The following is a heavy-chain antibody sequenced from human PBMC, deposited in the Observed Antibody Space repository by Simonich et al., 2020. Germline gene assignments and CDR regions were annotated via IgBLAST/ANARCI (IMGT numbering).Heavy chain of an antibody. V-gene: IGHV3-53*01. D-gene: IGHD1-1*01. Sequence: EVQLVESGGGLIQPGGSLRLSCAASGFTVSSNYMSGVRQAPGEGLGWVSVIYSGGSTYYADSVKGRFTISRDNSKNTLYLQINSLRAEDTAVYYCARWTATGYYFDCWGQGTLVTVSS. J-gene: IGHJ4*02. CDR1: GFTVSSNY. CDR3: ARWTATGYYFDC. CDR2: IYSGGST.